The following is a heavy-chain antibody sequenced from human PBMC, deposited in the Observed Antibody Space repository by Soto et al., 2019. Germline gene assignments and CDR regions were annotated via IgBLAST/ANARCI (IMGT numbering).Heavy chain of an antibody. CDR3: ASYCTGGSCRFDY. Sequence: HPGGSLRLSCAASGFTFSSYAMSWVRQAPGKGLEWVSAISGSGGSTYYADSVKGRFTISRDNYKNTPSLRMNSLRAEDTARYYCASYCTGGSCRFDYWGQGILVTVSS. CDR1: GFTFSSYA. J-gene: IGHJ4*02. V-gene: IGHV3-23*01. D-gene: IGHD2-15*01. CDR2: ISGSGGST.